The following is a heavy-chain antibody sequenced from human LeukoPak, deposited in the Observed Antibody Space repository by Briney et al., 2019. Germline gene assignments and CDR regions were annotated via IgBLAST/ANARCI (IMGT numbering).Heavy chain of an antibody. CDR3: AKHTLFDY. D-gene: IGHD2-2*02. J-gene: IGHJ4*02. CDR2: ISYDGSNK. Sequence: PGRSLRLSCAASGFTFSSYAMHWVRQAPGKGLEWVAVISYDGSNKYYADSVKGRFTISRDNSKNTLYLQMNSLRAEDTAVYYCAKHTLFDYWGQGTLVTVSS. CDR1: GFTFSSYA. V-gene: IGHV3-30-3*02.